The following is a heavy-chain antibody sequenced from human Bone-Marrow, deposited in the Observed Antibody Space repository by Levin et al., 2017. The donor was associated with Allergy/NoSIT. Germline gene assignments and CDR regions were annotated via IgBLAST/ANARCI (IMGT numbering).Heavy chain of an antibody. CDR1: SEPNRNIY. CDR2: LNYGGGT. CDR3: VRDRAFFSSSSGSRDSGIDV. J-gene: IGHJ6*04. V-gene: IGHV4-59*01. Sequence: SQTPSLTCSVSSEPNRNIYWTWIRPSPGKGLEWIGNLNYGGGTNYNPSFTGRVTISSDAFPNQFSLRVSSLTFADPGLYFCVRDRAFFSSSSGSRDSGIDVWGEGTSVIVSS. D-gene: IGHD3-10*01.